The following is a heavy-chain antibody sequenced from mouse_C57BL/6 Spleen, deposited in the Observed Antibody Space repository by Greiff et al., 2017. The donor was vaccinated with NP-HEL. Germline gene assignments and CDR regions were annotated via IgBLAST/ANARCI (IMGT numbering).Heavy chain of an antibody. J-gene: IGHJ1*03. Sequence: QVQLKQPGAELVKPGASVKLSCKASGYTFTSYWMHWVKQRPGQGLEWIGMIHPNSGSTNYNEKFKSKATLTVDKSSSTDYMQLSSLTSEDSAVYYCARYYYGSSYWYFDVWGTGTTVTVSS. CDR2: IHPNSGST. CDR3: ARYYYGSSYWYFDV. D-gene: IGHD1-1*01. V-gene: IGHV1-64*01. CDR1: GYTFTSYW.